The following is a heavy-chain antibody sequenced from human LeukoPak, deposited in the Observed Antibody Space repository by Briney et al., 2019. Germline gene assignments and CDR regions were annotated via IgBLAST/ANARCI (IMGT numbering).Heavy chain of an antibody. Sequence: PGRSLRLSCAASGFTFDEYAMHRVRQAPGKGLEWVSGISWNSGSIGYADSVKGRFTISRDNAKNSLYLQMNSLRAEDMALYYCAKARGKSSSWWWGAAFDIWGQGTMVTVSS. CDR3: AKARGKSSSWWWGAAFDI. D-gene: IGHD6-13*01. J-gene: IGHJ3*02. V-gene: IGHV3-9*03. CDR1: GFTFDEYA. CDR2: ISWNSGSI.